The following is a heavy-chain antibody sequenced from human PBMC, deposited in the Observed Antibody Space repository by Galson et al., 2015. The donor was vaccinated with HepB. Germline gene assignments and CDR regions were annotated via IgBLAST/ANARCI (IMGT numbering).Heavy chain of an antibody. Sequence: SLRLSCAASGFTFSSYAMHWVRQAPGKGLEWVAVISYDGSNKYYADSVKGRFTISRDNSKNTLDLQMNSLRAEDTAVYYCARGTKRLDLYAAIDYWGQGTLVTVSS. D-gene: IGHD6-25*01. J-gene: IGHJ4*02. CDR1: GFTFSSYA. CDR3: ARGTKRLDLYAAIDY. CDR2: ISYDGSNK. V-gene: IGHV3-30-3*01.